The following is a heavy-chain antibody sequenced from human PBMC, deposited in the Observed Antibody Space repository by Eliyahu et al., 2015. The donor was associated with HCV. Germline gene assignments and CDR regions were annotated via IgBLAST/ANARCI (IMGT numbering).Heavy chain of an antibody. CDR1: GGTFSSYA. J-gene: IGHJ3*02. CDR3: ARDRGSITMIVTDDAFDI. Sequence: QVQLVQSGAEVKKPGSSVKVSCKVSGGTFSSYAISWVRQAPGQGLEWMGGIIPIFGTANYAQKFQGRVTITADESTSTAYMELSSLRSEDTAVYYCARDRGSITMIVTDDAFDIWGQGTMVTVSS. D-gene: IGHD3-22*01. CDR2: IIPIFGTA. V-gene: IGHV1-69*01.